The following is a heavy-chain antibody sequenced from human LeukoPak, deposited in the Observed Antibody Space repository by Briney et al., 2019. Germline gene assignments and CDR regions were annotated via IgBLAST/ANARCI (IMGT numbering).Heavy chain of an antibody. Sequence: SETLSLTCSVSGGSISGYYWSWIRQPPGKGLEWIGYIYYTGSTNYNPSLKSRVSISVDTSKNQFSLNVSSVTAADTAVYYCARHDSRITIFGVVIPTQPFDYWGQGTLVTVSS. CDR1: GGSISGYY. D-gene: IGHD3-3*01. J-gene: IGHJ4*02. V-gene: IGHV4-59*08. CDR3: ARHDSRITIFGVVIPTQPFDY. CDR2: IYYTGST.